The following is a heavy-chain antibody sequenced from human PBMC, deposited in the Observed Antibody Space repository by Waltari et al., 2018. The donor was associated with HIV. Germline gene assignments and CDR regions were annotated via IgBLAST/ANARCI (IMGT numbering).Heavy chain of an antibody. Sequence: EVALVESGGVVVQPGGALKLSCGAAGFIFAVYAIHWVRQAPGKGLEWVSLISWDGGSTYYADSVKGRFTISRDNSKNSLYLQMNSLRAEDTALYYCSTYGDSEAFDIWGQGTMVTVSS. CDR3: STYGDSEAFDI. CDR2: ISWDGGST. V-gene: IGHV3-43D*03. J-gene: IGHJ3*02. CDR1: GFIFAVYA. D-gene: IGHD4-17*01.